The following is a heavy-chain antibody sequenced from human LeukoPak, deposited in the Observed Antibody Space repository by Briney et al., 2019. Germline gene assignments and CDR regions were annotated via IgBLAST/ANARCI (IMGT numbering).Heavy chain of an antibody. Sequence: GESLKISCKGSGYSFTSYWIGWVRQTPGKSLEWMGIIYPGDSDTRYSPSFQGQVTISADKSISTAYPQWSSLKASDTAMYYCARPTYYYDSSGYFDYFDYWGQGTLVTVSS. D-gene: IGHD3-22*01. J-gene: IGHJ4*02. CDR1: GYSFTSYW. V-gene: IGHV5-51*01. CDR3: ARPTYYYDSSGYFDYFDY. CDR2: IYPGDSDT.